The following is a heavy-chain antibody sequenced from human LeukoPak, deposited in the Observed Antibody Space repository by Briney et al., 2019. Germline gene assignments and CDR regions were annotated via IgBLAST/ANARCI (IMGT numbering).Heavy chain of an antibody. J-gene: IGHJ5*02. CDR3: SRQSVTAARVDWFDP. V-gene: IGHV3-23*01. CDR2: FTGGGSI. Sequence: GGSLRLSCAASGFTFSSYAMSWVRQAPGKGLDWVSTFTGGGSIFYADSVKGRFTISRDNSKNTLYLQMNSLRAEGTAIYYCSRQSVTAARVDWFDPWGQGTLVTVSS. D-gene: IGHD2-2*01. CDR1: GFTFSSYA.